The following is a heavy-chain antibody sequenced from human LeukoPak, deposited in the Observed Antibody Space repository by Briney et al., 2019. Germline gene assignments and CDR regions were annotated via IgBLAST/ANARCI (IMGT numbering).Heavy chain of an antibody. V-gene: IGHV3-30*03. CDR3: ARDNSYGYYFDY. CDR2: ISYDGSNK. J-gene: IGHJ4*02. CDR1: GFTFSSYG. D-gene: IGHD5-18*01. Sequence: PGGSLRLSCAASGFTFSSYGMHWVRQAPGKGLEWVAVISYDGSNKYYADSVKGRFTISRDNSKNTLYLQMNSLRAEDTAVYYCARDNSYGYYFDYWGQGTLVTVSS.